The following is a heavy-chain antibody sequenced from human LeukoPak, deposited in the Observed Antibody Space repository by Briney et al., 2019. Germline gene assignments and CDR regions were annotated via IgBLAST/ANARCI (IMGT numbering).Heavy chain of an antibody. CDR3: ARDGSGNYYYYGMDV. Sequence: SVKVSCKASGGTFSSYAISWVRQAPGQGLEWMGRIIPIFGIANYAQKFQGRVTIAADKSTSTAYMELSSLRSEDTAVYYCARDGSGNYYYYGMDVWGQGTTATVSS. CDR2: IIPIFGIA. V-gene: IGHV1-69*04. D-gene: IGHD5-12*01. CDR1: GGTFSSYA. J-gene: IGHJ6*02.